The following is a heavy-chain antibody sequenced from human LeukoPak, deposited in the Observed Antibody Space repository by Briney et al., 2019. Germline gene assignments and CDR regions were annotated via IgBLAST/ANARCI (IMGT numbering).Heavy chain of an antibody. Sequence: GGSLRLSCAASGFTFSDYWMHWVRQAPGKGLEWVSRINTDGSYVSYADSVKGRFTISRDNAKNTLYLQMNSLKDEDAAVYYCARVWHSGSQFEYWGQGTLVTVSS. CDR2: INTDGSYV. CDR1: GFTFSDYW. V-gene: IGHV3-74*01. CDR3: ARVWHSGSQFEY. J-gene: IGHJ4*02. D-gene: IGHD1-26*01.